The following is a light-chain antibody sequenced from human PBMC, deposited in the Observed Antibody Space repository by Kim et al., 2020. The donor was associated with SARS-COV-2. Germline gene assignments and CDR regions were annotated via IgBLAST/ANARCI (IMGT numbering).Light chain of an antibody. V-gene: IGKV3-11*01. CDR2: DAS. CDR3: QQRSNWPLT. Sequence: EIVLTQSPATLSLSPGERATLSCRASQSVSSYLAWYQQKPGQAPRLLIYDASSRGTDIPARFSGSGSGTDFTLTISSLEPEDFAVYYCQQRSNWPLTFGGGTKLEI. CDR1: QSVSSY. J-gene: IGKJ4*01.